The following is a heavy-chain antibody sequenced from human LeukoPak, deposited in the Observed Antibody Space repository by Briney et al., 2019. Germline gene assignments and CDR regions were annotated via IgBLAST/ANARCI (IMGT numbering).Heavy chain of an antibody. D-gene: IGHD1-7*01. Sequence: GGSLRLSCAASGFIFNNYVMSWVRQGPGKGLEWVSASGGGGGRTYYADSVKGRFTISRDNSKDTLFLQMGSLRAEDTAVYYCAKGEGPTVGITWGQGTLVTVTS. CDR1: GFIFNNYV. V-gene: IGHV3-23*01. J-gene: IGHJ4*02. CDR3: AKGEGPTVGIT. CDR2: SGGGGGRT.